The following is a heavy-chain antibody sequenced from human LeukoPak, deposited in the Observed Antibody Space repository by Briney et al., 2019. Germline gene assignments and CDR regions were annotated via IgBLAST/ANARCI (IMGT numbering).Heavy chain of an antibody. Sequence: SETLSLTCTVSGGSISSSTYYWGWIRQPPGKGLEWIGTNYYRGSTYYNPSLKSRVTISVDTSKNQFSLKLTSVTAADTAVYYCARLGRTYYDFWSGPWGQGTLVTVSS. D-gene: IGHD3-3*01. CDR1: GGSISSSTYY. V-gene: IGHV4-39*01. CDR3: ARLGRTYYDFWSGP. CDR2: NYYRGST. J-gene: IGHJ5*02.